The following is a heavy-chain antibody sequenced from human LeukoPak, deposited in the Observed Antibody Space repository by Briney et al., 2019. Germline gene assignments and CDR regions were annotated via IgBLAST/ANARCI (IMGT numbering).Heavy chain of an antibody. J-gene: IGHJ4*02. V-gene: IGHV4-38-2*02. D-gene: IGHD3-16*01. CDR3: ARQLDHYDNIYYFDY. Sequence: SETLSLTCTVSAYSISSAYYWGWIRQPPGKGLEWIGSIYHSGSTYYDPSLKSRVTISVDTSKNQFSLRLTSVTAADTAVYYCARQLDHYDNIYYFDYWGQGTLVTVSS. CDR2: IYHSGST. CDR1: AYSISSAYY.